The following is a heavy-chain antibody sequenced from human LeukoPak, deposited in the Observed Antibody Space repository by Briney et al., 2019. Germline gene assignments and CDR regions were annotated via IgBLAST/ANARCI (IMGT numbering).Heavy chain of an antibody. CDR2: IYYSGST. Sequence: SETLSLTCTVSGGSISSSSYYWGWIRQPPGKGLEWIGSIYYSGSTYYNPSLKSRVTISVDTSKNQFSLKLSSVTAADTAVYYCARQYYDILTGYRKPANYWGQGTLVTVSS. CDR1: GGSISSSSYY. D-gene: IGHD3-9*01. V-gene: IGHV4-39*01. J-gene: IGHJ4*02. CDR3: ARQYYDILTGYRKPANY.